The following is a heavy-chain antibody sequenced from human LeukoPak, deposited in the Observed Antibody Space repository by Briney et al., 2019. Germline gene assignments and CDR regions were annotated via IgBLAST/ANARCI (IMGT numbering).Heavy chain of an antibody. Sequence: PSETLSLTCTVSGGSISSYYWGWIRQPPGKGLEWIGSIYHSGSTYYNPSLKSRVTISVDTSKNQFSLKLSSVTAADTAVYYCARGYSYGCFDYWGQGTLVTVSS. CDR2: IYHSGST. CDR3: ARGYSYGCFDY. V-gene: IGHV4-39*07. J-gene: IGHJ4*02. D-gene: IGHD5-18*01. CDR1: GGSISSYY.